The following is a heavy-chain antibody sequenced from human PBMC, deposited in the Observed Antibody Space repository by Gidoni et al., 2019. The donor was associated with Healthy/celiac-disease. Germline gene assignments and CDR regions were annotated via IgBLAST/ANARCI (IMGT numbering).Heavy chain of an antibody. CDR1: GGSISSSSYY. V-gene: IGHV4-39*01. CDR2: IYYSGGT. Sequence: QLQLQESGPGLVKPSETLSLTCTVSGGSISSSSYYWGWIRQPPGKGLEWIGSIYYSGGTYYNPSLKSRVTISVDTSKNQFSLKLSSVTAADTAVYYCARAYIVVVPAAPAGYYYGMDVWGQGTTVTVSS. D-gene: IGHD2-2*01. CDR3: ARAYIVVVPAAPAGYYYGMDV. J-gene: IGHJ6*02.